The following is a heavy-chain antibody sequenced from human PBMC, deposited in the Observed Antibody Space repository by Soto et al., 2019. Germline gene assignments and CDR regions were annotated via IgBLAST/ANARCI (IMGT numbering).Heavy chain of an antibody. CDR1: GFSFSDSG. Sequence: VQLVESGGGLIQPGGSLRLSCEASGFSFSDSGMNWVRRAPGKGLEWISYISSSSRTIYYAASVEGRFTVSRDNVKNSVHLQMNSLRGEDTGVYYCARTRMEWALYFDNWGLGTLVTVSS. CDR2: ISSSSRTI. CDR3: ARTRMEWALYFDN. D-gene: IGHD3-3*01. J-gene: IGHJ4*02. V-gene: IGHV3-48*01.